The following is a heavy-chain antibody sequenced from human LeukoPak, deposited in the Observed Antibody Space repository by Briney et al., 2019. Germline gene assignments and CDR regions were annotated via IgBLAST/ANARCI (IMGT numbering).Heavy chain of an antibody. J-gene: IGHJ6*02. CDR1: GYTFTSYD. CDR2: MNPNSGNT. D-gene: IGHD6-19*01. CDR3: VRGGGSGWFYYYYGMDV. V-gene: IGHV1-8*01. Sequence: ASVKVSCKASGYTFTSYDINRVRQATGQGLEWMGWMNPNSGNTGYAQKFQGRVTMTRNTSISTAYMELSSLRSEDTAVYYCVRGGGSGWFYYYYGMDVWGQGTTVTVSS.